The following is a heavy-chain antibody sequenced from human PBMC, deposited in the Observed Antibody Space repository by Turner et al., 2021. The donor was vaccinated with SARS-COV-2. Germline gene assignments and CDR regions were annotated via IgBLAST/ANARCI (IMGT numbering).Heavy chain of an antibody. V-gene: IGHV1-2*02. CDR2: INPNSGDT. CDR1: GYTFTGYY. D-gene: IGHD3-22*01. Sequence: QVHLVQSGAEVKKPGASVKVSCKASGYTFTGYYIHWVRQAPGQGLEWMGWINPNSGDTNYAQKFQGRVTMTRDTSISTAYMELSRLRSDDTAVYYCARGTYYYDISAYRNDAFDIWGQGTMVTVSS. J-gene: IGHJ3*02. CDR3: ARGTYYYDISAYRNDAFDI.